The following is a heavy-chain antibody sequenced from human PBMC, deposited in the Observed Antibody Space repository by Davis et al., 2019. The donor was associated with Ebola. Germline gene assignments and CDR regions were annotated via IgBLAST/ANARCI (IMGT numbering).Heavy chain of an antibody. D-gene: IGHD6-6*01. CDR1: GFTFSSYW. Sequence: GEPLKISCAASGFTFSSYWMSWVRQAPGKGLEWVANIKQDGSEKYYVDSVKGRFTISRDNAKNSLYLQMNSLRAEDTAVYYCARWKSSSFGLGLYYYYGMDVWGQGTTVTVSS. CDR2: IKQDGSEK. J-gene: IGHJ6*02. CDR3: ARWKSSSFGLGLYYYYGMDV. V-gene: IGHV3-7*01.